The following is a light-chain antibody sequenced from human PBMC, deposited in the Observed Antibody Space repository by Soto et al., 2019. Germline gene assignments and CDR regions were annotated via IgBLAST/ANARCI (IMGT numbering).Light chain of an antibody. CDR3: QEYNNWPRT. CDR1: QSVSSN. Sequence: EIVMTQSPATLSVSPGERATLSCRASQSVSSNLAWYQQKPGQAPRLLIYGASPRATGIPARFSGSRSGTEGTLTSSNLQSEDFAVYYCQEYNNWPRTFGQGTKVEIK. CDR2: GAS. J-gene: IGKJ1*01. V-gene: IGKV3-15*01.